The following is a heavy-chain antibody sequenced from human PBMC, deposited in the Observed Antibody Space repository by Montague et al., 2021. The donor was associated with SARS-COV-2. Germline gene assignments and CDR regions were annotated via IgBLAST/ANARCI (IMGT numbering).Heavy chain of an antibody. J-gene: IGHJ3*02. CDR2: INYSGSS. CDR3: ARGQVTIFGVLIMLPAAGALDI. Sequence: SETLSLTCAVYDGSFSGYYWSWIRQPPGKGREGIGEINYSGSSNYNPPPQSRVIISVDTSKNQFSLKLNSVSAADTAVYYCARGQVTIFGVLIMLPAAGALDIWGQGTMVTVSS. V-gene: IGHV4-34*01. D-gene: IGHD3-3*01. CDR1: DGSFSGYY.